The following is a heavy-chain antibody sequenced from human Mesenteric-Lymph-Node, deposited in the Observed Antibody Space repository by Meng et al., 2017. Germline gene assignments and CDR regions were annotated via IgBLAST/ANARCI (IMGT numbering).Heavy chain of an antibody. V-gene: IGHV3-23*01. D-gene: IGHD3-22*01. CDR2: ISPSGAKT. J-gene: IGHJ6*02. CDR3: AREDYDSSGYYYYYYGMDV. Sequence: GGSLRLSCAASGFTFSTYAMSWVRQAPGKGPEWVSGISPSGAKTYYVDSVKGRFTISRDNSKNTLYLQMNSLRAEDTAVYYCAREDYDSSGYYYYYYGMDVWGQGTTVTVSS. CDR1: GFTFSTYA.